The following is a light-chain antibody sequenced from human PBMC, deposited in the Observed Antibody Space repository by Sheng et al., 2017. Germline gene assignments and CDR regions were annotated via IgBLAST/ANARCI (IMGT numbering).Light chain of an antibody. CDR1: QDISNY. Sequence: DIQMTQSPSSLSASVGDRVTITCRANQDISNYLNWYQHKPGRAPKLLIHDASYLQTGVPSRFSGSGSGTDFTFTISSLQPEDIGTYYCQQYDNVRVTFGPGTKVNIK. V-gene: IGKV1-33*01. J-gene: IGKJ3*01. CDR2: DAS. CDR3: QQYDNVRVT.